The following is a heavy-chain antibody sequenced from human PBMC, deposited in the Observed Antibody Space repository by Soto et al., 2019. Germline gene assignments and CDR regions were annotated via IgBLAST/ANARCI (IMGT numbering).Heavy chain of an antibody. CDR2: IIPIFGTA. V-gene: IGHV1-69*13. CDR1: GGTFSSYA. J-gene: IGHJ6*02. CDR3: ARAVMTTVTTFSGMDV. Sequence: ASVKVSCKASGGTFSSYAISWVRQAPGQGLEWMGGIIPIFGTANYAQKFQGRVTITADESTSTAYMELSSLRSEDTAVYYCARAVMTTVTTFSGMDVWGQGTTVTVSS. D-gene: IGHD4-17*01.